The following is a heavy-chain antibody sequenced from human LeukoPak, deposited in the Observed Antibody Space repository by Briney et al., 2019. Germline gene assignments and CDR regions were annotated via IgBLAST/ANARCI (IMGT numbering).Heavy chain of an antibody. D-gene: IGHD6-19*01. CDR2: SKEDGSEA. CDR3: VKSGWHKFLDH. J-gene: IGHJ4*02. CDR1: GFAFSRYS. Sequence: GGSLRLSCAASGFAFSRYSMNWVRQAPGKGLEWVANSKEDGSEAYYGDSVKGRFTVSRDNTLLSLYLQMNSLRPEDTAVYYCVKSGWHKFLDHWGQGILVIVSS. V-gene: IGHV3-7*01.